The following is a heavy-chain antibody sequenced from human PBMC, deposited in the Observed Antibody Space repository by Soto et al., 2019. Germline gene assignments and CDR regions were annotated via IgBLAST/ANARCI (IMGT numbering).Heavy chain of an antibody. CDR1: GGTFSSYA. J-gene: IGHJ6*02. D-gene: IGHD2-21*02. V-gene: IGHV1-69*13. Sequence: SVKVSCKASGGTFSSYAISWVRQAPGQGLEWMGGIIPIFGTANYAQKFQGRVTITADESTSTAYMELSSLRSEDAAVYYCASWYCDGDCYSYYYYGIDVWGQVTTVTVSS. CDR2: IIPIFGTA. CDR3: ASWYCDGDCYSYYYYGIDV.